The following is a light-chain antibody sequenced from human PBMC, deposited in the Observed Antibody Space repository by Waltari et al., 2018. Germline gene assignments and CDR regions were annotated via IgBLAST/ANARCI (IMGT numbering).Light chain of an antibody. V-gene: IGLV1-44*01. CDR1: SSNIGRNP. CDR2: SNN. Sequence: QSVLTQPPSASGTPGQRVTISCSGSSSNIGRNPVNWYQQLPGTAPKLLIHSNNQRPSWVPDRFSVSKSGTSASLAISGLQSEDEADYYCATWDASLTGWVFGGGTKLTVL. CDR3: ATWDASLTGWV. J-gene: IGLJ2*01.